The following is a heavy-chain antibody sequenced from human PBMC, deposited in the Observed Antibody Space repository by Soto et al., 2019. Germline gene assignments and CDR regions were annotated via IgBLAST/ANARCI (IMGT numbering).Heavy chain of an antibody. CDR2: ISAYNGNT. CDR1: GYTFTSYG. Sequence: ASVKVSCKASGYTFTSYGISWVRQAPGQGLEWMGWISAYNGNTNYAQKLQGRVTMTTDTSTSTAYMELRSLRSDDTAVYYCARDTEYSGSWHNWFDPGGPGTLVTVSS. V-gene: IGHV1-18*01. J-gene: IGHJ5*02. D-gene: IGHD6-13*01. CDR3: ARDTEYSGSWHNWFDP.